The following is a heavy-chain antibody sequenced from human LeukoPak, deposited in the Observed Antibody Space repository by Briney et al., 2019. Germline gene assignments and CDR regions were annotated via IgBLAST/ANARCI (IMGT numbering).Heavy chain of an antibody. D-gene: IGHD2-15*01. CDR1: GYTFTNYG. CDR3: ARVVVATVSWFDP. CDR2: ISAYNGNT. V-gene: IGHV1-18*01. J-gene: IGHJ5*02. Sequence: VASVKVSCKASGYTFTNYGITWVRQAPGQGLEWMGWISAYNGNTNYAQKLQGRVTMTTDTSTSTAYMELRSLTSDDTAVYYCARVVVATVSWFDPWGQGTRVTVSS.